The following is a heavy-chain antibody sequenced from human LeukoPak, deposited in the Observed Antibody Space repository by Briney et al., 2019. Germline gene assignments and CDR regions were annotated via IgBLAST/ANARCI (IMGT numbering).Heavy chain of an antibody. Sequence: PGGSLRLSCAASGFTFSDYYMSWIRQAPGKGLEGVSYISSSGSTIYYADSVKGRFTISRDNAKNSLYLQMNSLRAEDTAVYYCARTANRGYSYGLDYWGQGTLVTVSS. CDR2: ISSSGSTI. CDR3: ARTANRGYSYGLDY. CDR1: GFTFSDYY. D-gene: IGHD5-18*01. J-gene: IGHJ4*02. V-gene: IGHV3-11*01.